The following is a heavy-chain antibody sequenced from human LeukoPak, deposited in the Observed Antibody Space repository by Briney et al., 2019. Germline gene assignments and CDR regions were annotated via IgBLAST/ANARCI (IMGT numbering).Heavy chain of an antibody. V-gene: IGHV3-74*01. CDR2: INSDGSST. Sequence: GGSLRLSCAPSGFTFSIYWVHWVRQAPGKGLVWVSSINSDGSSTSYADSVKGRFTISRDNAKNTLHMEKNTLRAEDTAVYYCASLDYWGQGTPVTVSS. J-gene: IGHJ4*02. CDR1: GFTFSIYW. CDR3: ASLDY.